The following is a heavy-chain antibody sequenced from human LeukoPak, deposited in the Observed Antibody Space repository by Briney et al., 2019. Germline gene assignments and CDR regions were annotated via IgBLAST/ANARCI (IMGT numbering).Heavy chain of an antibody. CDR3: ARQLAAGNDAFDI. J-gene: IGHJ3*02. Sequence: AETLSLTCTVSCVDIYSSTYYWAWIRQPPGKGLEFIGSIYYNEDTYSNPSLKSRLTISVDTSTNQFSLRLNSVTAADTAVYFCARQLAAGNDAFDIWGQGTMVTVSS. D-gene: IGHD2-15*01. V-gene: IGHV4-39*01. CDR1: CVDIYSSTYY. CDR2: IYYNEDT.